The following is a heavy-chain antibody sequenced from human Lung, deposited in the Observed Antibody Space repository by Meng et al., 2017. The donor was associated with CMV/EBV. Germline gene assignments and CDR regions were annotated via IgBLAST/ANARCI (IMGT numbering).Heavy chain of an antibody. Sequence: GSLRLSCAASGFTFSSYAMHWVRQAPGKGLEWVAVISYDGSNKYYADSVKGRFTIPRDNSKNTLYLQMNSLRAEDTAVYYCARNLCSSTSCYNEEYGMDVWGQGTTVTVSS. D-gene: IGHD2-2*02. CDR2: ISYDGSNK. J-gene: IGHJ6*02. CDR1: GFTFSSYA. CDR3: ARNLCSSTSCYNEEYGMDV. V-gene: IGHV3-30-3*01.